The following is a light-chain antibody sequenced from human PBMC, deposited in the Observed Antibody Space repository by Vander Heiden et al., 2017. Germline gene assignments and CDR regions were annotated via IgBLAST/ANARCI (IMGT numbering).Light chain of an antibody. CDR1: QSVLYSPNNKNY. V-gene: IGKV4-1*01. J-gene: IGKJ1*01. Sequence: DIVMTQSPDSLAVSLGERATINCKSSQSVLYSPNNKNYLAWYQQKPGQPPKMLIYWASTRKSGVPDRFSGSGSGTDFTLTISSLQAEDVAVYYCQQYYSTPRTFGQGTKVEIK. CDR2: WAS. CDR3: QQYYSTPRT.